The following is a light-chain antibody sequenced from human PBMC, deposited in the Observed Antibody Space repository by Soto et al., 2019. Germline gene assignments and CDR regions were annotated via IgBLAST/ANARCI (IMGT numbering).Light chain of an antibody. CDR3: QRYNSNSRT. J-gene: IGKJ1*01. Sequence: DIPMTQSPSTLSASVGDRVTITCRASQNVDNWVAWYHQKPGKAPKFLIYDASNLESGVPSRFSGRGSGTEVTLPISSLQPDDFATYYCQRYNSNSRTFGQGTRV. V-gene: IGKV1-5*01. CDR1: QNVDNW. CDR2: DAS.